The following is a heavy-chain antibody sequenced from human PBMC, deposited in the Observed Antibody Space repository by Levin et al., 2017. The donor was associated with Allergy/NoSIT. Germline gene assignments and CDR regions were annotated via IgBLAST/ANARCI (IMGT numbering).Heavy chain of an antibody. V-gene: IGHV1-3*01. J-gene: IGHJ4*02. D-gene: IGHD6-19*01. CDR2: INGGNDNT. CDR1: GYTLADYA. CDR3: AKNFGISSGSFDY. Sequence: VASVKVSCKASGYTLADYAMHWVRQAPGQRLEWMGWINGGNDNTKYSQKFQGRITITRDTSTSTAYLELSSLRSEDTAVYYCAKNFGISSGSFDYWGQGTLVTVSS.